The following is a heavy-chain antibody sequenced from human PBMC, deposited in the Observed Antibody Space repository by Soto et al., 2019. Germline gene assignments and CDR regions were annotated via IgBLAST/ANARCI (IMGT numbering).Heavy chain of an antibody. CDR1: GGSISSGGYY. J-gene: IGHJ4*02. Sequence: PSETLSLTCTVSGGSISSGGYYWSWIRQHPGKGLEWIGYIYYSGSTNYNPSLKSRVTISVDTSKNQFSLKLSSVTAADTAVYYCARDEVATIHYWGQGTLVTVSS. D-gene: IGHD5-12*01. CDR2: IYYSGST. CDR3: ARDEVATIHY. V-gene: IGHV4-61*08.